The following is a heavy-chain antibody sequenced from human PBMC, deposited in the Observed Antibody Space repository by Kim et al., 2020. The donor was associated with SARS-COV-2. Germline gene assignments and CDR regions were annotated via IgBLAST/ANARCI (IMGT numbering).Heavy chain of an antibody. V-gene: IGHV7-4-1*02. CDR3: ARVYETLDY. J-gene: IGHJ4*02. D-gene: IGHD3-3*01. CDR1: GYTFTSYA. Sequence: ASVKVSCKASGYTFTSYAINWVRQAPGQGLEYMGFINTNTGNPTYARGFTGRFVFSLDTSVTTAYLQISSLKAEDTAVYYCARVYETLDYWGQGTLVTGS. CDR2: INTNTGNP.